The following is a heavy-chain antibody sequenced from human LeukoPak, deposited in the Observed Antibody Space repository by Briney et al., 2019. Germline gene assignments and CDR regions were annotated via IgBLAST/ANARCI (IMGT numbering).Heavy chain of an antibody. Sequence: GASVKVSCKASGYTFTDYYMHWVRQAPGQGLEWMGWINPNSGGTNLAQKFQGRVTMTRDTSISTAYMELSRLTSDDTAVYFCARDWQYSSGWRYYYGMDVWGQGTTVTVSS. D-gene: IGHD6-19*01. V-gene: IGHV1-2*02. CDR1: GYTFTDYY. CDR3: ARDWQYSSGWRYYYGMDV. CDR2: INPNSGGT. J-gene: IGHJ6*02.